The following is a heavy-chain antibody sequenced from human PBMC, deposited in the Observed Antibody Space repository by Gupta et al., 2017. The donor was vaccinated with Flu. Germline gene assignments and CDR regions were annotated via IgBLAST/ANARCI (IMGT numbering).Heavy chain of an antibody. CDR1: GFSFSGSN. J-gene: IGHJ4*02. CDR2: SSIGSSSM. D-gene: IGHD4/OR15-4a*01. CDR3: ARGYGGFDY. Sequence: EVQLVESGGGLFKPGGSLRLSCTASGFSFSGSNMNWVRQAPGKGLEWVSFSSIGSSSMYYGDSVKGRFTISRDDAKNSLYLQMNSLRAEDTAVYYCARGYGGFDYWGQGTMVTVSS. V-gene: IGHV3-21*01.